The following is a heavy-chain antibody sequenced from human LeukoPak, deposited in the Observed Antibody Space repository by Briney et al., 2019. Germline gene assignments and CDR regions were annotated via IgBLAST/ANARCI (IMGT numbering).Heavy chain of an antibody. J-gene: IGHJ6*03. D-gene: IGHD5-24*01. V-gene: IGHV1-46*01. Sequence: ASVTVSCKASGYTFTSYYMHWVRQAPGQGLEWMGLINPSGGSTSYAQKFQGRVTMTRDMSTSTVYMELSSLRSEDTAVYYCAREIMATTPHYYMDVWGKGTTVTVSS. CDR3: AREIMATTPHYYMDV. CDR2: INPSGGST. CDR1: GYTFTSYY.